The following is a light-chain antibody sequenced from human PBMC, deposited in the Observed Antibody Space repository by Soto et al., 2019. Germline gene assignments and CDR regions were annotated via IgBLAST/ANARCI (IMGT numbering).Light chain of an antibody. CDR1: SSDVGRYDY. CDR3: GSHAGSSMI. Sequence: QSALTQPPSASGSPGQSVTISCTGTSSDVGRYDYVSWFQQRPGNAPDHIIYDVTKRSSGVPDRFSGSKSGNTASLTVSGLQAEDEADYYCGSHAGSSMIFGGGTKLTVL. CDR2: DVT. J-gene: IGLJ2*01. V-gene: IGLV2-8*01.